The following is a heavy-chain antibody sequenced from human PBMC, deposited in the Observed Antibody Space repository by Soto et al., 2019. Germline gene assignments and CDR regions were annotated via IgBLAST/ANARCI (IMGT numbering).Heavy chain of an antibody. V-gene: IGHV4-39*01. Sequence: SETLSLTCTVSGGSISSSSYYWGWIRQPPGKGLEWIGSIYYSGSTYYNPSLKSRVTISVDTSKNQFSLKLSSVTAADTAVYYCASWGRITWGQGTLVTVSS. CDR3: ASWGRIT. CDR1: GGSISSSSYY. D-gene: IGHD1-20*01. J-gene: IGHJ5*02. CDR2: IYYSGST.